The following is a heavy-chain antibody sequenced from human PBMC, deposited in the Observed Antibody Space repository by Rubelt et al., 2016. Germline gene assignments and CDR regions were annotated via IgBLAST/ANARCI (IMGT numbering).Heavy chain of an antibody. V-gene: IGHV3-30*04. Sequence: QVQLVESGGGVVQPGRSLRLSCAASGFTFSSYAMHWVRQAPGKGLEWVAGISYDGSNKYYADSVKGRFTISRDTPKTTLYRQMNSLRAEDTAVYYCAREITPADLDWGQGTLVTVSS. CDR3: AREITPADLD. D-gene: IGHD2-2*01. CDR2: ISYDGSNK. CDR1: GFTFSSYA. J-gene: IGHJ4*02.